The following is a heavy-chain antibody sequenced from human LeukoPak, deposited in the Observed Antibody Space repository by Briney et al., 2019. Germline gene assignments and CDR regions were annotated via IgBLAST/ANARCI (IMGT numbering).Heavy chain of an antibody. CDR2: TNADGSST. D-gene: IGHD1-1*01. Sequence: GGSLRLSCAASGFTFSTYWMHWVRQAPGKGLVWVSRTNADGSSTSYADSVKGRFTISRDNAKNTLYLQMNSLRADDTAVYYSARGGLEPVDYWGQGTLVTVSS. V-gene: IGHV3-74*01. CDR3: ARGGLEPVDY. J-gene: IGHJ4*02. CDR1: GFTFSTYW.